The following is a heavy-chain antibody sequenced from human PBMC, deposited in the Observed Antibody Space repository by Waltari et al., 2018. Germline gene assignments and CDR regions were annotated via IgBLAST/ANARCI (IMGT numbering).Heavy chain of an antibody. J-gene: IGHJ6*02. CDR1: GGSISSGGYS. CDR3: ARAPTAYQWSDVDYYYYGLDV. Sequence: QVQLQESGSELVKPSQTLSLTCVVSGGSISSGGYSWNWIRQPPGKGLQWIGYIYHSGGAYYNPSLKSRVTISEDRSKNQFSLRVNSVTAADTAVYYCARAPTAYQWSDVDYYYYGLDVWGPGTTVTVSS. D-gene: IGHD2-2*01. CDR2: IYHSGGA. V-gene: IGHV4-30-2*01.